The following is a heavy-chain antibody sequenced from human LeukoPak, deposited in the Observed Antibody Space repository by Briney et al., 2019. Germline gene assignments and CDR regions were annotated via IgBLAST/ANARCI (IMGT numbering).Heavy chain of an antibody. Sequence: SETLSLTCAVYGGSFSGYYWSWIRQPPGKGLEWIGEINHSGSTNYNPSLKSRVTISVDTSKNQFSLKLSSVTAADTAVYYCARVSDSSGYYGSDAFDIWGQGTMVTVSS. CDR2: INHSGST. J-gene: IGHJ3*02. CDR1: GGSFSGYY. D-gene: IGHD3-22*01. CDR3: ARVSDSSGYYGSDAFDI. V-gene: IGHV4-34*01.